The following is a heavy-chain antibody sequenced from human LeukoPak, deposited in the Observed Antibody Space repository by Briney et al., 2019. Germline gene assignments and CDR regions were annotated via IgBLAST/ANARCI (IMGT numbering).Heavy chain of an antibody. CDR2: IIPSRAT. Sequence: GGSLRLSCAASGFTFSSYAMSWVRQAPGKGLEWVSAIIPSRATYYADSVKGRFTISRDNSKNTLSLQMNSLRAEDTAVYYCAKDDGYNTYNQYDYWGQGTLVTVSS. V-gene: IGHV3-23*01. D-gene: IGHD5-24*01. CDR1: GFTFSSYA. J-gene: IGHJ4*02. CDR3: AKDDGYNTYNQYDY.